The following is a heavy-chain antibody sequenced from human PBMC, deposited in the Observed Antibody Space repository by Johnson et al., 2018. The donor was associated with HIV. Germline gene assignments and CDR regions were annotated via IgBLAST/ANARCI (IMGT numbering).Heavy chain of an antibody. CDR2: IKSKTDGGTT. J-gene: IGHJ3*01. Sequence: VQLVESGGGLVKPGGSLRLSCAASGFTFSNAWMSWVRQAPGKGLEWVGRIKSKTDGGTTDYAAPVKGRFTISRDDSKNTLYLQMNSLKTEDTAVNYCTTSPGWLRPTDAFVLWGQGTMVTVSS. CDR1: GFTFSNAW. CDR3: TTSPGWLRPTDAFVL. D-gene: IGHD5-24*01. V-gene: IGHV3-15*01.